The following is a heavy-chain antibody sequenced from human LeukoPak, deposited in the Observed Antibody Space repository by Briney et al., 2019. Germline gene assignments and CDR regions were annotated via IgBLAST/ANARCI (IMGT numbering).Heavy chain of an antibody. J-gene: IGHJ6*03. D-gene: IGHD6-13*01. V-gene: IGHV3-48*03. CDR2: ISSSGSTI. Sequence: GGSLRLSCAASGFTFSSYEMNWVRQAPGKGLEWVSYISSSGSTIYYADSVKGRFTISRDNAKNSLYLQMNSLRAEDTAVYHCARDSGWPAGTYYYYYYYMDVCGKGPRSPSP. CDR1: GFTFSSYE. CDR3: ARDSGWPAGTYYYYYYYMDV.